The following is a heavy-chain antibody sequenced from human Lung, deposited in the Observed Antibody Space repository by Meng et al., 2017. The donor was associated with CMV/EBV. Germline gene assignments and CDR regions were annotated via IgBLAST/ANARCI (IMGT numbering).Heavy chain of an antibody. D-gene: IGHD2-2*01. V-gene: IGHV4-34*01. CDR1: GGSFSHYY. CDR2: IDDRGRT. CDR3: ARPVDCSSTYCTGPFHI. Sequence: QLQQWRAGRLKPSWTLSLSCAAHGGSFSHYYWTWIRQPPGKGLEWIGEIDDRGRTTYNPSLKSRTTISVDTSKNQFSLKLRSMTAANTATYFCARPVDCSSTYCTGPFHIWGPGKMVHVAS. J-gene: IGHJ3*02.